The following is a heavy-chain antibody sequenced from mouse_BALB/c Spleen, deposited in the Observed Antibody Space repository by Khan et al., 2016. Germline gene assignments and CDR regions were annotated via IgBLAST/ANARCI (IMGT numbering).Heavy chain of an antibody. CDR3: ARGVYGNYVFAY. D-gene: IGHD2-1*01. CDR2: IYPGDGDT. J-gene: IGHJ3*01. V-gene: IGHV1-87*01. CDR1: GYTFTSYW. Sequence: VQLQESGAELARPGASVKLSCKASGYTFTSYWMQWVKQRPGQGLQWIGTIYPGDGDTRYTQKFKGKATLTADKSSSTAYMQLSSLASEDAAVYYCARGVYGNYVFAYWGQGTLVTVSA.